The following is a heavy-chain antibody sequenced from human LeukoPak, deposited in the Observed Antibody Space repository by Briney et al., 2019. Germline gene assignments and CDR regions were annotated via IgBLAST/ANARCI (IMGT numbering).Heavy chain of an antibody. CDR2: ISGSGGST. V-gene: IGHV3-23*01. Sequence: GGSLRLSCAASEFSGFTFSHAWMSWVRQAPGKGLEWVSAISGSGGSTYYADSVKGRFTISRDNSKNTLYLQMNSLRAEDTAVYYCAKDPDYDFWSGYYMPGAFDIWGQGTMVTVSS. CDR3: AKDPDYDFWSGYYMPGAFDI. J-gene: IGHJ3*02. CDR1: EFSGFTFSHAW. D-gene: IGHD3-3*01.